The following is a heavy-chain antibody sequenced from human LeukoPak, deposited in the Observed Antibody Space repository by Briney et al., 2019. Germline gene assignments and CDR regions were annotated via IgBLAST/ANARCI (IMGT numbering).Heavy chain of an antibody. Sequence: SETLSLTCTVSGGSISSSPYYWGWIRQPPGKGLERIGSIYYSGSTYYNPSLKSRVTISVDTSKNRFSLNLSSVTAADTAVYYCARLQYGSSWPPDYWGQGTLVTVSS. D-gene: IGHD6-13*01. CDR1: GGSISSSPYY. CDR3: ARLQYGSSWPPDY. J-gene: IGHJ4*02. V-gene: IGHV4-39*01. CDR2: IYYSGST.